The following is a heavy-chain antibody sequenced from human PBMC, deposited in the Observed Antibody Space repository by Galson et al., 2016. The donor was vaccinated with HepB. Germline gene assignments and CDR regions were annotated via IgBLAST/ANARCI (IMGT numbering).Heavy chain of an antibody. CDR1: GGFINSTNW. Sequence: SETLSLTCAVSGGFINSTNWWSWVRQTPGKGLEWIGEIYHTETINHSPSFTGRYGMSIDKSKNEFSLKLTSVTAADTAVYYCARTSGNPSHFDLWGQGTLVTVSS. V-gene: IGHV4-4*02. J-gene: IGHJ4*02. D-gene: IGHD3-10*01. CDR2: IYHTETI. CDR3: ARTSGNPSHFDL.